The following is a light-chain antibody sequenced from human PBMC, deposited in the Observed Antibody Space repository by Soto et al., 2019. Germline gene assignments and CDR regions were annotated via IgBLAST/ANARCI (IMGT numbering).Light chain of an antibody. CDR1: QSVCSRC. CDR3: QHYATTPWT. Sequence: EIVLTQSPGTLSLSPGERVTLSCRASQSVCSRCLAWYQQKPGQSPRLLIYGASSRATGIPDRFSGSGSGTDFTLTISRPEPEDFAVYYCQHYATTPWTFGQGTKVGIK. CDR2: GAS. V-gene: IGKV3-20*01. J-gene: IGKJ1*01.